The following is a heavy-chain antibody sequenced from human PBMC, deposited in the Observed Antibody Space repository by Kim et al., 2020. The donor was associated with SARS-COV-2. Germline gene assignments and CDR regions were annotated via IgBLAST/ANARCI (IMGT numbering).Heavy chain of an antibody. V-gene: IGHV1-2*02. Sequence: ASVKVSCKASGYTFTGYYMHWVRQAPGQGLEWMGWINPNSGGTNYAQKFQGRVTMTRDTSINTAYMELSRLRSDDTAVYYCAGYCSSTSCYLGNWFDPWGQGTLVTVSS. CDR3: AGYCSSTSCYLGNWFDP. J-gene: IGHJ5*02. CDR1: GYTFTGYY. D-gene: IGHD2-2*01. CDR2: INPNSGGT.